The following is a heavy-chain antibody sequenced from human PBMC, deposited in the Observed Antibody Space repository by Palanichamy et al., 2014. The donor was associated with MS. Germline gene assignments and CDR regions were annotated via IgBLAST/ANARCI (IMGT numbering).Heavy chain of an antibody. V-gene: IGHV2-26*01. CDR3: ARIRPWLVQGYLDY. J-gene: IGHJ4*02. D-gene: IGHD6-19*01. CDR2: IFSNDEK. Sequence: QVTLKESGPVLVKPTETLTLTCTVSGFSLSGTKMGVSWIRQPPGKALEWLAHIFSNDEKSYSTSLKSRLTISKDTSKSQVVLTMTNMDPVDTATYFCARIRPWLVQGYLDYWGQGTLVTVSS. CDR1: GFSLSGTKMG.